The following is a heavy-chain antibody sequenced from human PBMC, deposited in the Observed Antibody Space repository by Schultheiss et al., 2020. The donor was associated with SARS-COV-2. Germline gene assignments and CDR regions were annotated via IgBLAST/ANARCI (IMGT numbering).Heavy chain of an antibody. CDR2: ISYDGSNK. J-gene: IGHJ4*02. CDR3: TRDSYGWEWEDY. Sequence: GGSLRLSCAASGFTFSDTWMTWVRQAPGKGLEWVAVISYDGSNKYYADSVKGRFTISRDNSKNTLYLQMISLKTEDTAVYYCTRDSYGWEWEDYWGQGTLVTVSS. CDR1: GFTFSDTW. D-gene: IGHD5-18*01. V-gene: IGHV3-30*03.